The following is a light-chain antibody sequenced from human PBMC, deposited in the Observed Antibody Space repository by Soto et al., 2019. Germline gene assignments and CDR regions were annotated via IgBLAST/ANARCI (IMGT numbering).Light chain of an antibody. CDR2: ETS. V-gene: IGKV1-39*01. CDR1: QNVRSY. CDR3: QQTFSLPRT. Sequence: DTQMTQSPSSLSASVGDRVTITCRASQNVRSYVNWYQQKPGKAPNVLIYETSTLQDGVPSRFSGDGYGTDFTLSISSLHPEDFATYYCQQTFSLPRTFGQGIKVEI. J-gene: IGKJ1*01.